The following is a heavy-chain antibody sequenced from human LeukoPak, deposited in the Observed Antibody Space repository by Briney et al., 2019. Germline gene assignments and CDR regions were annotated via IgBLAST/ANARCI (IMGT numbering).Heavy chain of an antibody. D-gene: IGHD4-17*01. V-gene: IGHV4-59*01. CDR2: IYYSGST. CDR1: GGSISSYY. J-gene: IGHJ4*02. CDR3: ARSKPGDYIPGDY. Sequence: SETLSLTCTVSGGSISSYYWSWIRQPPGKGLEWIGYIYYSGSTNYNPSLKSRVTISVDTSKNQFSLKLSSVTAADTAVYYCARSKPGDYIPGDYWGQGTLVTVSS.